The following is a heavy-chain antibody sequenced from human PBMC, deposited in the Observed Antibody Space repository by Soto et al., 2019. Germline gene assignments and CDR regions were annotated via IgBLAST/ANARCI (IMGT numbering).Heavy chain of an antibody. J-gene: IGHJ3*02. V-gene: IGHV1-8*01. CDR1: AYTFTTYD. Sequence: QVQLVQSGAEVKKPGASVTVSCKASAYTFTTYDINWLRQATGQGLEWMGWMNPTSGNTGYAQKFQGRVTLTRNTSTRTAYMELTSLRSEDTAVYYCVVATADAFDICGLGTMVTVSS. CDR2: MNPTSGNT. CDR3: VVATADAFDI. D-gene: IGHD5-12*01.